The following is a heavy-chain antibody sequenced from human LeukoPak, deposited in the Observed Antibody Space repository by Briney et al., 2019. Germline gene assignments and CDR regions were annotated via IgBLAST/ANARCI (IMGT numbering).Heavy chain of an antibody. Sequence: GRSLRLSCAASGFTFSNYGMHWVRQAPGKGLEWVAVISFDGGNKYFGDSVKGRFTISKDDSKNTLYLQMNSLRPEDTAVYYCANIRDALPHYWGQGTLVTVSS. CDR3: ANIRDALPHY. V-gene: IGHV3-30*18. CDR1: GFTFSNYG. CDR2: ISFDGGNK. D-gene: IGHD2-2*02. J-gene: IGHJ4*02.